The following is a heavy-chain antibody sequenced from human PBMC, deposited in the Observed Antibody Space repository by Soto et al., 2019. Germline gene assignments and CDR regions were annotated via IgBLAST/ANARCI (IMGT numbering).Heavy chain of an antibody. CDR2: IYPGDSDT. D-gene: IGHD3-3*01. V-gene: IGHV5-51*01. CDR1: GYNFTIYW. Sequence: GESLKISCQGAGYNFTIYWIAWVRQMPGKGLEWMCIIYPGDSDTKYSPSFQGQVTISADKSINTAYLQWSSLKASDTAMYYCARLKAFFWSGYYYYYYGMDVGGQGTTVTVSS. J-gene: IGHJ6*02. CDR3: ARLKAFFWSGYYYYYYGMDV.